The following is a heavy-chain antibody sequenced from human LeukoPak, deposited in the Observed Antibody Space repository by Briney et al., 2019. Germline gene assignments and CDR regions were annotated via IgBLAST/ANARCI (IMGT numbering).Heavy chain of an antibody. J-gene: IGHJ6*02. CDR1: GGTFSSYA. Sequence: SVNVSCKASGGTFSSYAISWVRQAPGQGLEWMGGIIPIFGTANYAQKFQGRVTITADESTSTAYMELSSLRSEDTAVYYCARSLLRDVPYLRTKKKNYYGMDVWGQGTTVTVSS. CDR3: ARSLLRDVPYLRTKKKNYYGMDV. CDR2: IIPIFGTA. D-gene: IGHD1-14*01. V-gene: IGHV1-69*13.